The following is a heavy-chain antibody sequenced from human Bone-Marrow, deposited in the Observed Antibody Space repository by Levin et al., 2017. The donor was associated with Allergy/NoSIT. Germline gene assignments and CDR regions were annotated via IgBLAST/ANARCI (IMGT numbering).Heavy chain of an antibody. Sequence: AGGSLRLSCAASGFTFSSYGMHWVRQAPGKGLEWVAVIWYDGSNKYYADSVKGRFTISRDNSKNTLYLQMNSLRAEDTAVYYCARDGVQFLEWFNYFDYWGQGTLVTVSS. CDR1: GFTFSSYG. V-gene: IGHV3-33*01. CDR2: IWYDGSNK. D-gene: IGHD3-3*01. CDR3: ARDGVQFLEWFNYFDY. J-gene: IGHJ4*02.